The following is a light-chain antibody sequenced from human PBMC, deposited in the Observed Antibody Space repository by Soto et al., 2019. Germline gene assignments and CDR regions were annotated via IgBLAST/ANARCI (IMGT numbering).Light chain of an antibody. CDR3: QQSYSTPTWT. J-gene: IGKJ1*01. Sequence: IQMTQSPSSLSAAVGDRVTITCRASQGIRNDLGWYQQKPGKAPKLLIYAASSLQSGVASRFSGSGSGTDFTLTISSLQPEDFATYYCQQSYSTPTWTFGQGTKVDIK. CDR1: QGIRND. CDR2: AAS. V-gene: IGKV1-39*01.